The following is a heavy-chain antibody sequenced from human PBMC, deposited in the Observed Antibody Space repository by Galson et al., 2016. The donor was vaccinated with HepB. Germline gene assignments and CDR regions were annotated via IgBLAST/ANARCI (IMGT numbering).Heavy chain of an antibody. V-gene: IGHV3-21*01. D-gene: IGHD3-10*01. Sequence: SLRLSCAASGFTFSSYTMNWVRQAPGKGLEWISSISSSSSSIYYADSVKGRFTVSRDNSQNTLYLEMNNLRPEDTAIYYCAKDLGAWRGSGGYIPGHWGQGTLVTVSS. J-gene: IGHJ4*02. CDR2: ISSSSSSI. CDR3: AKDLGAWRGSGGYIPGH. CDR1: GFTFSSYT.